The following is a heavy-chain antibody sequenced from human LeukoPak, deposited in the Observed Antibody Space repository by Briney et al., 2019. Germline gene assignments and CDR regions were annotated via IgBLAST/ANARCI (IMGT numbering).Heavy chain of an antibody. J-gene: IGHJ4*02. V-gene: IGHV3-66*01. D-gene: IGHD3-10*01. CDR1: GFTVSSKY. CDR3: ARGLFASGSYYNFFDY. CDR2: IFNGGST. Sequence: QPGGSLRLSCAASGFTVSSKYMSWVRQAPGKGLEGVSVIFNGGSTYYADSVKGRFTISTDNSKNMLYLQMNSLRAEDTAVYYCARGLFASGSYYNFFDYWAQGTLVTVSS.